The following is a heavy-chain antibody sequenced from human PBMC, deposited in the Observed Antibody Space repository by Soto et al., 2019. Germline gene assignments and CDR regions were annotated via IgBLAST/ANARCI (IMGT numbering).Heavy chain of an antibody. CDR1: GGSISSYY. CDR3: ARRPGSCFDY. CDR2: IYYSGST. D-gene: IGHD7-27*01. J-gene: IGHJ4*02. Sequence: QVQLQESGPGLVKPSETLSLTCTVSGGSISSYYWSWIRQPPGKGLEWIGYIYYSGSTNYNPSLKSRVSISLDSSTNQFSLKLSSVTVADTAVHYCARRPGSCFDYWGQGTLVTVSS. V-gene: IGHV4-59*08.